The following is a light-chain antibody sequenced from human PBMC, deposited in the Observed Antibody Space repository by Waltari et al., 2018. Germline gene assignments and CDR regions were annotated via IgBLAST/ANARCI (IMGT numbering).Light chain of an antibody. J-gene: IGLJ1*01. Sequence: QSALTQPASVSGSPGQSLTLSCTPTRCDVGGYNYVSWYPHHPGKAPKPIIYEVNKRPSGVFDRFSGSKCGNTASLTISGLQTEDEADYYSTSYTSSSTYVFGIGTKVTVL. CDR3: TSYTSSSTYV. CDR1: RCDVGGYNY. V-gene: IGLV2-14*01. CDR2: EVN.